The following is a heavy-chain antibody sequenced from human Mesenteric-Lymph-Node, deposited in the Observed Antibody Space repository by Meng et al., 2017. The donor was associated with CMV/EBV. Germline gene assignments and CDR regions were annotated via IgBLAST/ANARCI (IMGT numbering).Heavy chain of an antibody. V-gene: IGHV4-59*01. J-gene: IGHJ4*02. CDR2: IYYSGST. CDR1: GGSISSYY. Sequence: SETLSLTCTVSGGSISSYYWSWIRQPPGKGLEWIGYIYYSGSTNYNPSLKSRVTISVDTPKNQFSLKLSSVTAADTAVYYCARGEEAYYDILTWGQGTLVTVSS. CDR3: ARGEEAYYDILT. D-gene: IGHD3-9*01.